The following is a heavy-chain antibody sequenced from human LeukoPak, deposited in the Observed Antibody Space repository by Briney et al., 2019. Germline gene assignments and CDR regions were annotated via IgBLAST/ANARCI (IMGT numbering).Heavy chain of an antibody. J-gene: IGHJ5*02. Sequence: AGTLTLSCAASGFTFSSYGMHWVRQAPGKGLEWVAFIRYGGSNKYYADSVKGRFTISRDNSKNTLYLQMNSLRAEDTAVYYCAKVSLEQLNWFDPWGQGTLVTVS. V-gene: IGHV3-30*02. CDR3: AKVSLEQLNWFDP. CDR1: GFTFSSYG. CDR2: IRYGGSNK. D-gene: IGHD6-13*01.